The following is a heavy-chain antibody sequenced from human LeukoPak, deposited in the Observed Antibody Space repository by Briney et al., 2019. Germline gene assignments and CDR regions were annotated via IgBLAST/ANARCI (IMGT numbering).Heavy chain of an antibody. J-gene: IGHJ6*02. CDR3: ARLSNGDYVGGTDYYYGMDV. V-gene: IGHV4-39*07. Sequence: PSETLSLTCTVSGGSISSSSYYWGWIRQPPGKGLEWIGSIYYSGSTYYNPSLKSRVTISVDKSKNQFSLKLSSVTAADTAVYYCARLSNGDYVGGTDYYYGMDVWGQGTTVTVSS. D-gene: IGHD4-17*01. CDR2: IYYSGST. CDR1: GGSISSSSYY.